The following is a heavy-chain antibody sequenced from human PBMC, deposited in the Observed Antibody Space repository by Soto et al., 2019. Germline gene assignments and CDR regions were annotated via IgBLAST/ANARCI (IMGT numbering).Heavy chain of an antibody. J-gene: IGHJ4*02. Sequence: EVQLVESGGGLVQPGGSLRLSCAASGFTFSGSWMHWVRQAPGKGRVWVPRINADGSGTSYADFVKGRFTISRDDAKNTLFLQMNGLRAEDTAVYYCARGIFGSGTANDYWGQGTLVTVSS. CDR2: INADGSGT. D-gene: IGHD3-10*01. V-gene: IGHV3-74*01. CDR1: GFTFSGSW. CDR3: ARGIFGSGTANDY.